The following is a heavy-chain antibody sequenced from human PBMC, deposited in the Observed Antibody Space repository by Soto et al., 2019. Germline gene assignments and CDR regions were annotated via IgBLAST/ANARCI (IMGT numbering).Heavy chain of an antibody. J-gene: IGHJ4*02. V-gene: IGHV3-74*01. D-gene: IGHD6-6*01. CDR3: ASEYSSSSFDY. CDR2: INSDGSST. CDR1: GFTFSSYW. Sequence: GWSLRLSCAASGFTFSSYWMHWVRQAPGKGLGWVSRINSDGSSTSYADSVKCRFTISRDNAKNTLYLQMNSLRAEDTAVYYCASEYSSSSFDYWGQGTLVTASS.